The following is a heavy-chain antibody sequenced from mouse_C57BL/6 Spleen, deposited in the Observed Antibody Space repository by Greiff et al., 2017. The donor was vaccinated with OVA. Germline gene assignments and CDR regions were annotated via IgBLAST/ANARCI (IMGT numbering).Heavy chain of an antibody. D-gene: IGHD2-1*01. V-gene: IGHV1-50*01. CDR1: GYTFTSYW. J-gene: IGHJ4*01. CDR3: ARSGGNYGKGAMDY. Sequence: QVQLQQPGAELVKPGASVKLSCKASGYTFTSYWMQWVKQRPGQGLEWIGEIDPSDSYTNYNQKFKGKATLTVDTSSSTAYMQLSSLTSEDSAVYYCARSGGNYGKGAMDYWGQGTSVTVSS. CDR2: IDPSDSYT.